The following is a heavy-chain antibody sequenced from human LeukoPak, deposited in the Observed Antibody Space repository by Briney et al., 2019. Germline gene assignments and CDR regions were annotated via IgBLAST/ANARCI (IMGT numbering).Heavy chain of an antibody. Sequence: GGSLRLSCAASGFTFSSYAMSWVRQAPGKGLEWVSAISGSGGSTYYTDSVKGRFTISRDNSKNTLYLQMNSLRAEDTAVYYCAKDLRYSSGRRNYWGQGTLVTVSS. J-gene: IGHJ4*02. CDR1: GFTFSSYA. V-gene: IGHV3-23*01. CDR3: AKDLRYSSGRRNY. CDR2: ISGSGGST. D-gene: IGHD6-19*01.